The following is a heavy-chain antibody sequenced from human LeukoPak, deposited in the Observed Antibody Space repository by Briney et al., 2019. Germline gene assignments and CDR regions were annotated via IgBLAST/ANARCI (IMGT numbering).Heavy chain of an antibody. CDR2: ISGSGGST. D-gene: IGHD3-22*01. Sequence: GGSLRLSCAASGFTFSSYAMSWVRQAPGKGLEWVSAISGSGGSTYYADSVKGRFTISKDNSKNTLFLQMNSLRAEDTAVYYCAKPGYYYIPYYFDYWGQGTLVTVSS. CDR3: AKPGYYYIPYYFDY. J-gene: IGHJ4*02. V-gene: IGHV3-23*01. CDR1: GFTFSSYA.